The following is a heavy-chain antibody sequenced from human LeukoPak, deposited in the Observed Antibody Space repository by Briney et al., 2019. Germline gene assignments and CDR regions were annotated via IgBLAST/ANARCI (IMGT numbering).Heavy chain of an antibody. V-gene: IGHV3-23*01. CDR1: GFTFSSDA. Sequence: GGSLRLSCAASGFTFSSDAMTWVRQAPGKGLEWVSAISGSGGSTYYTDSVRGRFTISRDNSKNTLYLQMISLRAEDTAVYYFAKASVSTVTTGDFASWGEGNLVTVSS. CDR3: AKASVSTVTTGDFAS. J-gene: IGHJ5*02. CDR2: ISGSGGST. D-gene: IGHD4-17*01.